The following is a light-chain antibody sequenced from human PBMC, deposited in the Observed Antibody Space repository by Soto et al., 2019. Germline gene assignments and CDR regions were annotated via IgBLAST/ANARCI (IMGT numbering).Light chain of an antibody. V-gene: IGLV1-40*01. Sequence: QSVLTQPPSVSGAPGQRVTISCTGSSSNIGAGYDVHWYQQLPGTAPKLLIYGNSNRPSGVPDRFSGSKSGTSASLAITALQAEDEADYYCQSYDSSLSGYVLFGGGTKVTVL. J-gene: IGLJ2*01. CDR1: SSNIGAGYD. CDR3: QSYDSSLSGYVL. CDR2: GNS.